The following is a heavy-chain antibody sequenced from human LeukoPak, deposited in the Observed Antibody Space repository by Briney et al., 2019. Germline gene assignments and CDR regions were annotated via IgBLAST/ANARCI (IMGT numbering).Heavy chain of an antibody. Sequence: GASVKVSCKASGYTFTSYGISWVRQAPGQGLAWMGWISAYNGNTNYAQKLQGRVTMTTDTSTSTGYMELRSLRSDDTAVYYCARDKDYIWGSSPKFDYWAQGTLVTVSS. CDR1: GYTFTSYG. CDR2: ISAYNGNT. CDR3: ARDKDYIWGSSPKFDY. D-gene: IGHD3-16*01. J-gene: IGHJ4*02. V-gene: IGHV1-18*01.